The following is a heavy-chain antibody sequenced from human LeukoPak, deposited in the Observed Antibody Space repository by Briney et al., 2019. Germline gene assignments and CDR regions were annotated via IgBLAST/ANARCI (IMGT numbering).Heavy chain of an antibody. CDR2: IIPVLGVS. D-gene: IGHD3-3*01. V-gene: IGHV1-69*04. Sequence: ASVKVSCKASGGSSSSYVITWVRQAPGQGLEWMGRIIPVLGVSNFAQKFQGRVTITADKSTNTAHMELSRLESGDTAVYYCATALKFTIPFDYWGQGTLVTVSS. CDR3: ATALKFTIPFDY. J-gene: IGHJ4*02. CDR1: GGSSSSYV.